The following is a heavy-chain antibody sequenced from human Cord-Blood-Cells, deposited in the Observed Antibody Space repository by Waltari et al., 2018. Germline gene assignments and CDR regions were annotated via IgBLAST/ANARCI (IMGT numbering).Heavy chain of an antibody. J-gene: IGHJ4*02. V-gene: IGHV3-23*01. D-gene: IGHD3-10*01. CDR3: AKDLSGIRRPYYFDY. Sequence: EVQLLESGGGLVQPGGSLRLSCAASGFTFRRYAMSWVRQAPGKGLEWVSAISGSGGSTYYADSVKGRFTISRDNSKNTLYLQMNSLRAEDTAVYYCAKDLSGIRRPYYFDYWGQGTLVTVSS. CDR2: ISGSGGST. CDR1: GFTFRRYA.